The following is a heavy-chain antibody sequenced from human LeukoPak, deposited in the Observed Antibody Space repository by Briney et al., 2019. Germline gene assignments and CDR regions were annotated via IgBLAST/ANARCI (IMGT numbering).Heavy chain of an antibody. CDR2: INHSGST. CDR3: ARGLQLVPIHVAPYYFDY. Sequence: TSSETLSLTCAVYGGSFSGYYWSWIRQPPGKGLEWIGEINHSGSTNYNPSLKSRVTISVDTSKSQFSLKLSSVTAADTAVYYCARGLQLVPIHVAPYYFDYWGQGTLVTVSS. V-gene: IGHV4-34*01. J-gene: IGHJ4*02. CDR1: GGSFSGYY. D-gene: IGHD6-13*01.